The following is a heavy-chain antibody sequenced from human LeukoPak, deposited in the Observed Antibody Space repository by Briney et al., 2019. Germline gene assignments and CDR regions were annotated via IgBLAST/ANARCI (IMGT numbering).Heavy chain of an antibody. CDR3: AELGITMIGGV. CDR2: ISSSGSTI. D-gene: IGHD3-10*02. CDR1: GFTYSSYE. V-gene: IGHV3-48*03. J-gene: IGHJ6*04. Sequence: GGSLRLPCASSGFTYSSYEMKWVPEAPRKGLEGVSYISSSGSTIYYADSVKGRFTISRDNAKNSLYLQMNSLGAEATAVYYCAELGITMIGGVWGKGTTVTISS.